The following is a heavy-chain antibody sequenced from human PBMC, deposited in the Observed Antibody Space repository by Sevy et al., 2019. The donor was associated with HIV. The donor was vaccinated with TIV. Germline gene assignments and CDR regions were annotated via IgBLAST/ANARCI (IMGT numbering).Heavy chain of an antibody. Sequence: SETLSLTCTVSGGTISTYYWSWIRQPAGKGLEWIGRVYISRSTNYNPSLKSRVTMSVDTSKNQFTLKLTSLTAADTAVYYCARDGGYNYGNTLHFEYWGQGTLVTVSS. V-gene: IGHV4-4*07. J-gene: IGHJ4*02. CDR3: ARDGGYNYGNTLHFEY. CDR1: GGTISTYY. D-gene: IGHD5-18*01. CDR2: VYISRST.